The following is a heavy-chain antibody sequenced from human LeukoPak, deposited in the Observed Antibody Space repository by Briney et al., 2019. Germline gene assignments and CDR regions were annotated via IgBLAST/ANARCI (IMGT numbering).Heavy chain of an antibody. CDR2: IYPGDSDT. CDR3: ARVRDIVGANNWFDP. V-gene: IGHV5-51*01. J-gene: IGHJ5*02. CDR1: GYSFTSYW. D-gene: IGHD1-26*01. Sequence: GESLMISCKGSGYSFTSYWIGWVRQMPGKGLEWMGIIYPGDSDTRNSPSFQGQVTISADKSISTAYLQWSSLKASDTAMYYCARVRDIVGANNWFDPWGQGTLVTVS.